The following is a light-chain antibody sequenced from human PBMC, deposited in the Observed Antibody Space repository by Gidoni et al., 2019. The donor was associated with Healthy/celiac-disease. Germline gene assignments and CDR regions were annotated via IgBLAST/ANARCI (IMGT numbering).Light chain of an antibody. CDR2: GAS. CDR1: QSVSSN. V-gene: IGKV3-15*01. Sequence: IVMTQYPATLSVSPGARATLSCWASQSVSSNLAWYQQKPGQAPRLLIYGASTRATGIPARFSGSGSGTEFTLTISSLQSEDFAVYYCQQYNNWPWTFGQGTKVEIK. J-gene: IGKJ1*01. CDR3: QQYNNWPWT.